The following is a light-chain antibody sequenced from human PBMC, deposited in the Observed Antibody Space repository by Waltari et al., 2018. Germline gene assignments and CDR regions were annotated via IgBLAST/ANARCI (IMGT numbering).Light chain of an antibody. CDR3: KQYNNWPTGT. CDR2: GAS. V-gene: IGKV3-15*01. Sequence: EIMMTQSPATLSKSPGESATLSCRASQSLGSNLAWYQQRPGQAPRLVIYGASTRATGVATRLRGRGSGTEFNLTISSLQCEDVVVYYWKQYNNWPTGTFGKGTKVEIK. CDR1: QSLGSN. J-gene: IGKJ1*01.